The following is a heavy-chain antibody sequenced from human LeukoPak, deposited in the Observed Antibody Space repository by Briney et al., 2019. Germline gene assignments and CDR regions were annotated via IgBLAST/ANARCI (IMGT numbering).Heavy chain of an antibody. Sequence: GASVTLSCKASVGTFSSYAISWVWQAPGQGLGWMGGFIAIFGSGNYAQKFHGRVTINTDESTSTAYMELSSLRSEDTAVYYCARDLDSSGYYYPPGEPYFDYWGQGTMVTVSS. J-gene: IGHJ4*02. D-gene: IGHD3-22*01. CDR1: VGTFSSYA. V-gene: IGHV1-69*05. CDR3: ARDLDSSGYYYPPGEPYFDY. CDR2: FIAIFGSG.